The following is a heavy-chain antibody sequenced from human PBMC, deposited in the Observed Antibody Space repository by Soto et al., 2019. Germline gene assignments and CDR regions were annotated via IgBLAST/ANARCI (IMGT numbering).Heavy chain of an antibody. CDR2: IYHSGST. Sequence: PSETLSLTCAVSGGSISSGGYSWSWIRQPPGKGLEWIGYIYHSGSTYYNPSLKSRVTISVDRSKNQFSLKLSSVTAADTAVYYCAREVLSYCSGGSCYSGWFDPWGQGTLVTVSS. V-gene: IGHV4-30-2*01. CDR1: GGSISSGGYS. D-gene: IGHD2-15*01. J-gene: IGHJ5*02. CDR3: AREVLSYCSGGSCYSGWFDP.